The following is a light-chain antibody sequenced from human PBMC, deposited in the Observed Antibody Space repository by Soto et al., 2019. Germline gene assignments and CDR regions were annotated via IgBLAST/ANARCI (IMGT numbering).Light chain of an antibody. CDR3: QQRSNWPLAT. J-gene: IGKJ4*01. CDR2: DAS. CDR1: QSVSSY. Sequence: EIVLTQSPGTLSLSPGEGATLSCRSSQSVSSYLAWYQQKPGQAPRLLIYDASNRATGIPARFSGSGSGTDFTLTISSLEPEDFAVYYCQQRSNWPLATFGGGTKVDI. V-gene: IGKV3-11*01.